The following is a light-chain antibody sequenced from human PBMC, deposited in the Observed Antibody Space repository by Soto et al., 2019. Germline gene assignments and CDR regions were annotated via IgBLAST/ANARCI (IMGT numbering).Light chain of an antibody. Sequence: QSALTQPASVSGSPGQSITISCTGTSSDASVYNYVSWYQQHPGKAPKLIIYEVSNRPSGVSNRFSGSKSGNTASLTISGLQAEDEADYYCSSFVTSITVLFGGGPKLTVL. J-gene: IGLJ2*01. CDR3: SSFVTSITVL. V-gene: IGLV2-14*01. CDR1: SSDASVYNY. CDR2: EVS.